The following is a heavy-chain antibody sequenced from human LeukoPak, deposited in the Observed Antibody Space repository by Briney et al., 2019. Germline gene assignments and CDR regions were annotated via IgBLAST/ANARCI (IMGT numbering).Heavy chain of an antibody. CDR2: ISGSGGST. V-gene: IGHV3-23*01. D-gene: IGHD2/OR15-2a*01. J-gene: IGHJ4*02. CDR1: GFTFDDYG. Sequence: GGSLRLSCAASGFTFDDYGMSWVRQAPGKGLEWVSSISGSGGSTYYADSVKGRFTISRDNSKNTLYLQMNSLRAEDTAVYYCAKGPLLWDWGQGTLVTVSS. CDR3: AKGPLLWD.